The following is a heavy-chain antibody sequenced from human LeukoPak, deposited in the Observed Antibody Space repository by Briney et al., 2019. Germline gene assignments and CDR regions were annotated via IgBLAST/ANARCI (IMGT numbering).Heavy chain of an antibody. D-gene: IGHD3-3*01. Sequence: ASVKVSCKASGYTFTSYDINWVRQATGQGLEWMGWMNPNNGNTGYAQKFQGRVTMTRDTSISTAYMELSSLRSEDTAVYYCARGETLGVPFDYWGQGTLVTVSS. CDR1: GYTFTSYD. CDR2: MNPNNGNT. V-gene: IGHV1-8*01. CDR3: ARGETLGVPFDY. J-gene: IGHJ4*02.